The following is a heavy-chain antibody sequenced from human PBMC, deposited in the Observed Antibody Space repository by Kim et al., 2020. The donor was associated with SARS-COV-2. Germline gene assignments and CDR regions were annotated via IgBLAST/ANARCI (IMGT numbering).Heavy chain of an antibody. CDR1: GFNFSNYG. CDR2: VSYEGRNT. D-gene: IGHD3-22*01. CDR3: VKEAAFTTIVVDYYFDY. V-gene: IGHV3-30*18. J-gene: IGHJ4*02. Sequence: GGSLRLSCVASGFNFSNYGMHWVRQAPGQGLEWVGIVSYEGRNTYYAGSVAGRFTISRDNSKNTLYLQMHSLTTEDTALYYCVKEAAFTTIVVDYYFDYWGQGTLVTVSS.